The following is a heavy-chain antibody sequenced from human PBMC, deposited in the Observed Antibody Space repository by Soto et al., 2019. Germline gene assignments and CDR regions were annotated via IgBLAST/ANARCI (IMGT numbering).Heavy chain of an antibody. J-gene: IGHJ4*02. CDR3: VDIDNGSGWN. Sequence: GGSLRLSCAASGFTFGIYWMSWVRQAPGKGLEWLATIKWDASEKRYVDSVKGRFTMSRDNAKNSLYLQMDRLRAEDTAVYYCVDIDNGSGWNWGQGTLVTVSS. V-gene: IGHV3-7*01. CDR2: IKWDASEK. CDR1: GFTFGIYW. D-gene: IGHD3-22*01.